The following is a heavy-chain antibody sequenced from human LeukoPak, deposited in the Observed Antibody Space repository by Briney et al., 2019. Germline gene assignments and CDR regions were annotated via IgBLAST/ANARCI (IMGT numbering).Heavy chain of an antibody. CDR3: ARHSTTWYGDY. CDR1: VGSITSSIYC. D-gene: IGHD6-13*01. J-gene: IGHJ4*01. V-gene: IGHV4-39*01. CDR2: TYYSGTT. Sequence: PSETPSLSRTVPVGSITSSIYCWGCLRHPPGNGLESLGSTYYSGTTNYNPSLKSRVTISVDTSKTPFSLNLSSVTAADTALYYCARHSTTWYGDYWGHGTLVTVSS.